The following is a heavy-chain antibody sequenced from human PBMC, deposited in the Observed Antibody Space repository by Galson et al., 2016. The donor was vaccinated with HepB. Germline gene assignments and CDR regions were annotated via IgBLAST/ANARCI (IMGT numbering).Heavy chain of an antibody. V-gene: IGHV4-59*08. CDR2: IYYSGST. D-gene: IGHD3-10*01. J-gene: IGHJ4*02. CDR3: ARRLVYFGELFGYYFDY. Sequence: SETLSLTCTVSGGSISSYYWSWIRQPPGKGLEWIGYIYYSGSTNYNPSLKSRVTISVDTSKNQFSLKLSSVTAADTAVYYCARRLVYFGELFGYYFDYWGQGTLVTVSS. CDR1: GGSISSYY.